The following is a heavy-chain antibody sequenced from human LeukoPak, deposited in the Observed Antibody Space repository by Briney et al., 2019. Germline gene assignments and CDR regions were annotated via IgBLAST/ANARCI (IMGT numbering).Heavy chain of an antibody. V-gene: IGHV4-39*01. D-gene: IGHD3/OR15-3a*01. J-gene: IGHJ4*02. CDR1: SLTCTDSY. Sequence: SLTCTDSYCGWIRQPPGKGLEWIGSIYYSGNTYYNASLKSQVSISIDTSKNQFSLRLTSVTAADTAVYYCARQTGSGLFILPGGQGTLVTVSS. CDR3: ARQTGSGLFILP. CDR2: IYYSGNT.